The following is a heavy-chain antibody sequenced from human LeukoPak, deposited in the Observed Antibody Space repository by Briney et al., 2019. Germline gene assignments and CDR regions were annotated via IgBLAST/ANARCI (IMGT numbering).Heavy chain of an antibody. Sequence: SETLSLTCTVSGGSISSSSYYWGWIRQPPGKGLEWIGRIYTSGSTNYNPSLKSRVTMSVDTSKNQFSLKLSSVTAADTAVYYCASSAPSYDLLGYWGQGTLVTVSS. CDR2: IYTSGST. V-gene: IGHV4-39*07. D-gene: IGHD5-12*01. CDR1: GGSISSSSYY. J-gene: IGHJ4*02. CDR3: ASSAPSYDLLGY.